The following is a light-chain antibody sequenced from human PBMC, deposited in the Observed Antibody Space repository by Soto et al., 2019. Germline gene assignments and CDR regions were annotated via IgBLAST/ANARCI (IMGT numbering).Light chain of an antibody. V-gene: IGKV3-15*01. CDR2: GAS. J-gene: IGKJ1*01. CDR1: QCVSSN. CDR3: QQYNNWPPWT. Sequence: EIVMTQSPATLSVSPGERATLSCRASQCVSSNLAWYQQKPGQAPRLLIYGASTRATGIPARFSGSGSGTEFPLTIRSLQSEDFAVYYCQQYNNWPPWTVGQGTKVEIK.